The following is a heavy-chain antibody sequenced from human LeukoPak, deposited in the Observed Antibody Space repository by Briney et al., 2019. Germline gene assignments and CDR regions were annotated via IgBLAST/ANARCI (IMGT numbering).Heavy chain of an antibody. CDR1: GGSISSHY. V-gene: IGHV4-59*11. D-gene: IGHD3-22*01. J-gene: IGHJ4*02. CDR3: AGTYDSNGYYPDGRFNY. Sequence: SETLSLTCTVSGGSISSHYWSWIRQPPGKGLEWIGYMYYSGSTKYNPSLKSRVTISVDTSKNQVSLKLSSVTAADTAVYYCAGTYDSNGYYPDGRFNYWGQGTLVTVSS. CDR2: MYYSGST.